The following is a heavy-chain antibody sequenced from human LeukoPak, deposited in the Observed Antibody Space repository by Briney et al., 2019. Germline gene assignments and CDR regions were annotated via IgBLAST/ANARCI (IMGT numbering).Heavy chain of an antibody. CDR3: ARELTALLWFGELGY. CDR1: GFTFSSYA. J-gene: IGHJ4*02. Sequence: GRSLRLSCAASGFTFSSYAMHWVRQAPGKGLEWVAVISYDGSNKYYADSVKGRFTISRDNSKNALYLQMHSLRAEDTAVYYCARELTALLWFGELGYWGQGTLVTVSS. D-gene: IGHD3-10*01. CDR2: ISYDGSNK. V-gene: IGHV3-30-3*01.